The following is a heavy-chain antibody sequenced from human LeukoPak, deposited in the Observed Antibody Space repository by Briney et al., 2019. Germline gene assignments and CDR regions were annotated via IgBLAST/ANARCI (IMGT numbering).Heavy chain of an antibody. J-gene: IGHJ4*02. Sequence: PGGSLRLSCAASGFTFSSYAVSWVRQAPGKGLEWVSAISGSGGSTYYADSVKGRFTISRDNSKNTLYLQMNSLRAEDTAVYYCAKESDYYGSGSSYFDYWGQGTLVTVSS. CDR3: AKESDYYGSGSSYFDY. CDR1: GFTFSSYA. V-gene: IGHV3-23*01. CDR2: ISGSGGST. D-gene: IGHD3-10*01.